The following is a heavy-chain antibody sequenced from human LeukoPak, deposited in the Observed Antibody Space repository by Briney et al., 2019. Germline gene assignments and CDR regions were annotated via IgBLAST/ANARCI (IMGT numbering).Heavy chain of an antibody. CDR3: ARTRSSGYLTFDY. D-gene: IGHD3-22*01. V-gene: IGHV3-48*01. J-gene: IGHJ4*02. Sequence: PSETLSLTCTVSGDSISSSNWFWGWIRLPPGKGLEWVSYITNSGNSKSYADSVKGRFTISRDNTKNSLYLQMNGLRAEDTAVYYCARTRSSGYLTFDYWGQRILVTVSS. CDR2: ITNSGNSK. CDR1: GDSISSSN.